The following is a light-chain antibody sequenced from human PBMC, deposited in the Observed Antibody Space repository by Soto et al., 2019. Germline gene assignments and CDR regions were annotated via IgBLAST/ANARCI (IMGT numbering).Light chain of an antibody. Sequence: QSVLTQTPSASGTPGQRVTISCSGSSSNIGSNTVNWYQQLPGTAPKLLIYNNNQRPSGVPDRFSGSKSGTSASLAISVLQSEDEADYYCSAWDDSLNGIVLGTGTKLTVL. V-gene: IGLV1-44*01. J-gene: IGLJ1*01. CDR3: SAWDDSLNGIV. CDR1: SSNIGSNT. CDR2: NNN.